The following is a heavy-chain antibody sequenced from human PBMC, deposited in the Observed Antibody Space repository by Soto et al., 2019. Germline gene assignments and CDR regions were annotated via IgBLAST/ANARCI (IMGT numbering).Heavy chain of an antibody. CDR1: GGPLRSSGNF. CDR2: VSKTGTA. D-gene: IGHD2-21*02. J-gene: IGHJ4*01. Sequence: SETLSLTCTVSGGPLRSSGNFWAWIRQPPGKGLEWIGSVSKTGTANYNPSLKGPFTTSMDTPTNRFSLTLTSVTAADTAVYYCAGDGDLVMGSRVLPHRFDYWGRGLLVTVSS. V-gene: IGHV4-39*01. CDR3: AGDGDLVMGSRVLPHRFDY.